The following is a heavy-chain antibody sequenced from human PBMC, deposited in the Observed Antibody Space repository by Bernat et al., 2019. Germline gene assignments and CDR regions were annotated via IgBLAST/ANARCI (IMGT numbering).Heavy chain of an antibody. CDR1: GFTFSTYA. J-gene: IGHJ4*02. V-gene: IGHV3-23*01. CDR3: AKGLASSWPGSDC. CDR2: ITDRGGGP. D-gene: IGHD6-13*01. Sequence: EVQLLESGGGLVQPGGSLRLFCTASGFTFSTYAMTWVRQAPGKGLEWVSTITDRGGGPYYADSVKGRFTISRDKSKSTLYLQMNSLRAEDTALYYCAKGLASSWPGSDCWGQGTLVTVSS.